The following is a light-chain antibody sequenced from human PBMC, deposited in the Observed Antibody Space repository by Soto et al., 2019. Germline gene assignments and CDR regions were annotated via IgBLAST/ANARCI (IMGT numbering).Light chain of an antibody. CDR1: QSIDNY. CDR2: AAS. CDR3: QQYNSYAT. V-gene: IGKV1-39*01. Sequence: DIQMTQSPSSLSASVGDRVTITCRTSQSIDNYLNWYQQKPGKAPKLLMFAASTLQSGVPSRFSGIGSETEFNLTISNLQPEDFVTYYCQQYNSYATFGQGTKVDIK. J-gene: IGKJ1*01.